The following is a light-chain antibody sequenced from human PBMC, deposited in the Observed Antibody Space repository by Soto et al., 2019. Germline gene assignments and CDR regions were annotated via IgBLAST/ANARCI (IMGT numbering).Light chain of an antibody. CDR2: GAF. J-gene: IGKJ2*01. CDR3: QQYDKWPYT. V-gene: IGKV3-15*01. CDR1: QSVGNN. Sequence: EVVLTQSPATLSVSPGERATLSCRTSQSVGNNLAWYQQKPGQAPRLLMYGAFIRAPGPPVRFRGTGSGTEFTLTISGLQSEDVALYYCQQYDKWPYTFGQGTKVDIK.